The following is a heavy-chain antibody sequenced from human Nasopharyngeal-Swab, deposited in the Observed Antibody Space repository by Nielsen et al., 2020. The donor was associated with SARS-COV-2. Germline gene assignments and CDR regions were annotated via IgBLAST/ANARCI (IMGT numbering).Heavy chain of an antibody. D-gene: IGHD3-3*01. CDR3: ARGERVTIFGVVMHDAFDI. J-gene: IGHJ3*02. CDR1: GYTFTGYY. Sequence: ASVKVSCKASGYTFTGYYMHWVRQAPGQGLEWMGRINPNSGGTNYAQKFQGRVTMTRDTSIRTAYMELSRLRSDDTAVYYCARGERVTIFGVVMHDAFDIWGQGTMVTVSS. CDR2: INPNSGGT. V-gene: IGHV1-2*06.